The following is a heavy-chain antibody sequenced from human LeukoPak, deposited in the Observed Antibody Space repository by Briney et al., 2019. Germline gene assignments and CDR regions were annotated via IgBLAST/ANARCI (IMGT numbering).Heavy chain of an antibody. V-gene: IGHV4-4*07. Sequence: SETLSLTCTVSGGSISSYYWSWIRQPAGKGLEWIGRIYTSGSTNYNPSLKSRVTMSVDTSKNQFSLKLSSVTAADTAVYYCARDRWDYVWGSYRSEYYYYYYGMDVWGQGTTVTVPS. CDR3: ARDRWDYVWGSYRSEYYYYYYGMDV. CDR2: IYTSGST. CDR1: GGSISSYY. D-gene: IGHD3-16*02. J-gene: IGHJ6*02.